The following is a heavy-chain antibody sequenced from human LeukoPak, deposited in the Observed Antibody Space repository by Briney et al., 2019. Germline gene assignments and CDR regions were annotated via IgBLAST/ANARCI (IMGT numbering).Heavy chain of an antibody. D-gene: IGHD6-13*01. V-gene: IGHV3-21*01. CDR2: ISSSSYI. Sequence: PGGSLRLSCAASGFTFSSYSMNWVRRAPGKGLEWVSSISSSSYIYYADSVKGRFTISRDNAKNSLYLQMNSLRAEDTAVYYCARRQQLVLTTQHRGYYYMDVWGKGTTVTVSS. CDR1: GFTFSSYS. J-gene: IGHJ6*03. CDR3: ARRQQLVLTTQHRGYYYMDV.